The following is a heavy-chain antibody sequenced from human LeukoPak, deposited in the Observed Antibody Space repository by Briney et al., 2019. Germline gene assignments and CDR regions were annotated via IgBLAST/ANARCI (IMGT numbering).Heavy chain of an antibody. Sequence: ASVKVSCKASGYTFTSYGISWVRQAPGQGLEWMGWISAYNGNTNYAQKLQGGVTMTTDTSTSTAYMELRSLRSDDTAVYYCARRGYCSSTSRYSYVDYWGQGTLVTVSS. CDR3: ARRGYCSSTSRYSYVDY. V-gene: IGHV1-18*01. D-gene: IGHD2-2*02. CDR2: ISAYNGNT. CDR1: GYTFTSYG. J-gene: IGHJ4*02.